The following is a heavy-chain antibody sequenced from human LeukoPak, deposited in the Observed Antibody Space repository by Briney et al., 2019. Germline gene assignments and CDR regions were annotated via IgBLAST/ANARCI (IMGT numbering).Heavy chain of an antibody. CDR3: ATYHYGSGSYPKYYFDY. CDR2: FDPEDGET. Sequence: ASVKVSCKVSGYTLTELSMHWVRQAPGKGLEWMGGFDPEDGETIYAQKFQGRVTMTEDTSTDTAYMELSSLRSEDTAVYYCATYHYGSGSYPKYYFDYWGQGTLVTVSS. D-gene: IGHD3-10*01. J-gene: IGHJ4*02. CDR1: GYTLTELS. V-gene: IGHV1-24*01.